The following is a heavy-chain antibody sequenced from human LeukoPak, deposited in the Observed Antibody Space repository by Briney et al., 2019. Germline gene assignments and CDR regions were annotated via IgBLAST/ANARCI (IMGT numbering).Heavy chain of an antibody. CDR2: IKNKTNGGTT. Sequence: PGGSLRLSCAASGFIFSSAWMTWVRQAPGKGLEWVGHIKNKTNGGTTDYAAPVKGRFIISRDDSKNTLYLQMNSLRTEDTAVYYCARGFCSSTSCYQGPFDFWGQGTPVTVSS. CDR3: ARGFCSSTSCYQGPFDF. D-gene: IGHD2-2*01. CDR1: GFIFSSAW. V-gene: IGHV3-15*01. J-gene: IGHJ4*02.